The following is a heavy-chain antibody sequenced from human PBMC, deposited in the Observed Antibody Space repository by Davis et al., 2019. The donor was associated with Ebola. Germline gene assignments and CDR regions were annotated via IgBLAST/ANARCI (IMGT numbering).Heavy chain of an antibody. CDR3: ARGAAAEGKNWFDP. CDR1: GYTFTSYD. Sequence: ASVKVSCKASGYTFTSYDINWVRQATGQGLEWMGWINAGNGNTKYSQKFQGRVTITRDTSASTAYMELSSLRSEDTAVYYCARGAAAEGKNWFDPWGQGTLVTVSS. CDR2: INAGNGNT. D-gene: IGHD6-13*01. V-gene: IGHV1-3*01. J-gene: IGHJ5*02.